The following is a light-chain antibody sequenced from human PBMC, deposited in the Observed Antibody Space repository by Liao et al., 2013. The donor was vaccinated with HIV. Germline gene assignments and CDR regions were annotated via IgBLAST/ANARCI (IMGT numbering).Light chain of an antibody. J-gene: IGLJ2*01. CDR3: QAWDRDTAL. CDR1: KLGEKY. V-gene: IGLV3-1*01. CDR2: EDT. Sequence: SYVVTQPPSVSVSPGQTATITCSGDKLGEKYASWYQQKPGQSPVLVIYEDTKRPSGIPGRFSGSNSENTGTLTISGTQAVDEAVYYCQAWDRDTALFGGGTKLTVL.